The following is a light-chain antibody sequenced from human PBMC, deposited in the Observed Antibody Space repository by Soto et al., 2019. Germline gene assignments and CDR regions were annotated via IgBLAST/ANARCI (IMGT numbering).Light chain of an antibody. V-gene: IGKV1-33*01. Sequence: DLQMTQSPSSLSASVGDRVTITCQASQDSSNYLNWYQQKPGKAPNLLIYDACNLDTGVTSRFSGCRPVTDFPSSVRSLEPEEKAAHYRLQHEDPPPLTCGGWTKADIK. CDR1: QDSSNY. CDR3: LQHEDPPPLT. CDR2: DAC. J-gene: IGKJ4*01.